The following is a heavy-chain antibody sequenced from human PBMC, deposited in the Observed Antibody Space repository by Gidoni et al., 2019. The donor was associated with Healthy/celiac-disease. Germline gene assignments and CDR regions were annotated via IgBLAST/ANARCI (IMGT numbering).Heavy chain of an antibody. CDR3: AKGRANYYDSSGYYPFDY. CDR2: IIGSGGST. CDR1: GFTFSSYA. J-gene: IGHJ4*02. Sequence: EVQLLESGGGLVQPGGSLRLSCAASGFTFSSYAMSWVRQAPGKGLEWVSAIIGSGGSTYYADSVKGRFTISRDNSKNTRYLQMNSLRAEDTALYYCAKGRANYYDSSGYYPFDYWGQGTLVTVSS. D-gene: IGHD3-22*01. V-gene: IGHV3-23*01.